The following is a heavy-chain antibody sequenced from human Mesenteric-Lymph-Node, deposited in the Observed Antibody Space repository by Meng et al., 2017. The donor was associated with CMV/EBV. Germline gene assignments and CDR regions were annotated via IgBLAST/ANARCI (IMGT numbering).Heavy chain of an antibody. V-gene: IGHV3-20*03. CDR2: INWNGGRT. D-gene: IGHD1-20*01. J-gene: IGHJ4*02. CDR3: ARDGTFNWNYFDN. CDR1: GFIFDDYG. Sequence: AASGFIFDDYGMSWVRQAPGKGLEWVSGINWNGGRTGYADSVKGRFTISRDIAKNSLYLQMNSLRAEDTALYYCARDGTFNWNYFDNWGQGTLVTVSS.